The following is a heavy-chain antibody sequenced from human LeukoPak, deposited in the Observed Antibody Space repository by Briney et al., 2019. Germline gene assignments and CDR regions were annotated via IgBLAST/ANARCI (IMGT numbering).Heavy chain of an antibody. Sequence: GGSLRLSCAASGFTFSSYAMSWVRQAPGKGLEWVSAISGSGGSTYYAGSVKGRFTISRDNSKNTLYLQMNSLRAEDTAVYYCAKVSSKSARLGYFDYWGQGTLVTVSS. J-gene: IGHJ4*02. CDR1: GFTFSSYA. V-gene: IGHV3-23*01. CDR2: ISGSGGST. CDR3: AKVSSKSARLGYFDY. D-gene: IGHD2-15*01.